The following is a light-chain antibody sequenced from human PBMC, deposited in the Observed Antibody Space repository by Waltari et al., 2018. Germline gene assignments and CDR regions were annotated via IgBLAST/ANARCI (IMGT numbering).Light chain of an antibody. V-gene: IGKV3-15*01. CDR2: AAS. CDR3: QQYDKWPQYT. J-gene: IGKJ2*01. CDR1: QSVSST. Sequence: EIVMTQSPATLSVSPGERATLSCRASQSVSSTLAWYQQKPGQAPRLLIYAASTRAAGIPARFSGSGSGTEFTLTISSMQSEDFAVYYCQQYDKWPQYTFGQGTKLEIK.